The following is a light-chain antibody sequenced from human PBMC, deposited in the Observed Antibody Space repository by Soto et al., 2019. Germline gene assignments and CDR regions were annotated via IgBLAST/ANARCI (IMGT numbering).Light chain of an antibody. CDR1: ESIDTF. CDR3: QQRSDWPPLT. V-gene: IGKV3-11*01. J-gene: IGKJ4*01. CDR2: GAS. Sequence: EIALTQSPDTLSLSPGERATLSCRASESIDTFLAWYQQKPGQAPRLLIYGASYRATGVPARFSGSGSGTHFTLTISSLEPEDFAIYYCQQRSDWPPLTFGGGTRVEIK.